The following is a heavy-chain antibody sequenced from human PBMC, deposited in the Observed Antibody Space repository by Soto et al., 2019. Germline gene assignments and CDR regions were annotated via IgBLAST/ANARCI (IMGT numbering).Heavy chain of an antibody. Sequence: LSLTCSVSAGSISSVGYYWNWIRQPPGKGLEWIGYIYHSGGTYSSPSLRSRITISVDTSKNQFTLKLSSVTAADTAVYYCARDRGGYGVFDYWGQGTPVTVSS. CDR2: IYHSGGT. CDR1: AGSISSVGYY. CDR3: ARDRGGYGVFDY. D-gene: IGHD5-12*01. V-gene: IGHV4-31*03. J-gene: IGHJ4*02.